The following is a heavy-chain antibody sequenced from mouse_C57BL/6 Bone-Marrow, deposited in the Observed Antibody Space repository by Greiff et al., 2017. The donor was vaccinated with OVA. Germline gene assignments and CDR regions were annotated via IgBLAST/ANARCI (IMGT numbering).Heavy chain of an antibody. CDR3: TRHGPYAMDY. Sequence: VQLQQSGPVLVKPGASVKMSCKASGYTFTDYYMHWVKQSHGKSLEWIGVINPYNGGTSYNQKFKGKATLTVDKASSTAYMELNSLTSEDSAVYYCTRHGPYAMDYWGQGTSGTVSS. CDR2: INPYNGGT. CDR1: GYTFTDYY. V-gene: IGHV1-19*01. J-gene: IGHJ4*01.